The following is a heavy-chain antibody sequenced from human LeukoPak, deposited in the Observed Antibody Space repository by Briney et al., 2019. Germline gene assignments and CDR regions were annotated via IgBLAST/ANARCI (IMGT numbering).Heavy chain of an antibody. D-gene: IGHD6-19*01. Sequence: RAGGSLRLSCAASGLAFSNFAMSWVRQARGKGLEGVSAMRGSGYYTYYVESGKGRFTISRDHSNNTRYLHMNSLRADDTAVYYCAKMEGQRLYDYCMDVWGRGTTVTVSS. CDR1: GLAFSNFA. CDR2: MRGSGYYT. V-gene: IGHV3-23*01. J-gene: IGHJ6*03. CDR3: AKMEGQRLYDYCMDV.